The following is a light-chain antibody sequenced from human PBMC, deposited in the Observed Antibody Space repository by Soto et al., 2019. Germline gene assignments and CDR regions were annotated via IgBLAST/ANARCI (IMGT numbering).Light chain of an antibody. CDR1: QSVSSN. J-gene: IGKJ3*01. V-gene: IGKV3-15*01. CDR2: GAS. CDR3: QQYDNWGGT. Sequence: EIVMTQSPATLSVSPGERATLSCRASQSVSSNLAWYQQKPGQAPRLLIYGASTRATGIPARFSGSGSGTEFTLTISSLQSEDFAVYSCQQYDNWGGTFGPGTTVDI.